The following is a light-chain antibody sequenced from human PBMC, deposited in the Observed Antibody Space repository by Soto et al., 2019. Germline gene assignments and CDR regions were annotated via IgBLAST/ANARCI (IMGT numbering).Light chain of an antibody. CDR1: QSVSSSY. CDR2: GAS. V-gene: IGKV3-20*01. CDR3: QQDGSSPPYT. Sequence: EIVLTQSPGTLSLSPGERATISCRASQSVSSSYLAWYQQKPGQAPRLLIYGASSRATGIPDRFSGSGSGTDFTLTISRLEPEDVAVYYWQQDGSSPPYTFGQGTKLEIK. J-gene: IGKJ2*01.